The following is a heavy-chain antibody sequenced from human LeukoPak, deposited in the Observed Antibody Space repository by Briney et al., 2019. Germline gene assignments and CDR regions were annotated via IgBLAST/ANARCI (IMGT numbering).Heavy chain of an antibody. J-gene: IGHJ4*02. Sequence: SETLSLTCTVSGDSISSGGYYWNWIHQHPGKGLEWIGYIYFSGSTYYSPSLKSRVTISVDTSNNQFSLKLSSVIAADSAVYYCARGGRTGDLDYWGQGTLVTVSS. CDR1: GDSISSGGYY. D-gene: IGHD7-27*01. V-gene: IGHV4-31*03. CDR2: IYFSGST. CDR3: ARGGRTGDLDY.